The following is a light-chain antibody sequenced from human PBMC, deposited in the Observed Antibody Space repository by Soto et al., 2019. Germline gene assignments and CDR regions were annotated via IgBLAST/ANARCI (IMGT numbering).Light chain of an antibody. J-gene: IGKJ2*01. CDR3: QQYYSYPYT. Sequence: DIQMTQSPSTLSASVGDRVTITCRASQSISSWLAWYQQKPGKAPKLLIYDASSLESGVPSRFSGSGSGTEFTLTISSLQPDDFATYYCQQYYSYPYTVGQGTKLEIK. CDR2: DAS. V-gene: IGKV1-5*01. CDR1: QSISSW.